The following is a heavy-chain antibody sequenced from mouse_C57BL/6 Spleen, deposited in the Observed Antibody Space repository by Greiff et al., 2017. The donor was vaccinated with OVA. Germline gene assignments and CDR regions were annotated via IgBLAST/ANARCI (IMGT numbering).Heavy chain of an antibody. CDR3: ERGAYYYGSSYEYLDV. V-gene: IGHV1-72*01. CDR1: GYTFTSYW. J-gene: IGHJ1*03. Sequence: QVQLQQPGAELVKPGASVKLSCTASGYTFTSYWMHWVKQRPGRGLEWIGRIDPNSGGTKYNEKFTSKATLTVDKPSSTAYMQRSRLTSEDSAVYYCERGAYYYGSSYEYLDVWGTGTTVTVSS. D-gene: IGHD1-1*01. CDR2: IDPNSGGT.